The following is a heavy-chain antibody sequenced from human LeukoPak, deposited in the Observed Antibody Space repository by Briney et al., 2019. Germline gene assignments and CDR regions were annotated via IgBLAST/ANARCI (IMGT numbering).Heavy chain of an antibody. Sequence: SETLSLTCTVSGYSISSSYYWGWIRQPPGKGLEWIGSIYYSGSTYYNPSLKSRVTISVDTSKNQFSLKLSSVTAADTAVYYCARDGHVLRYFDWLPNWFDPWGQGTLVTVSS. J-gene: IGHJ5*02. CDR3: ARDGHVLRYFDWLPNWFDP. V-gene: IGHV4-38-2*02. D-gene: IGHD3-9*01. CDR2: IYYSGST. CDR1: GYSISSSYY.